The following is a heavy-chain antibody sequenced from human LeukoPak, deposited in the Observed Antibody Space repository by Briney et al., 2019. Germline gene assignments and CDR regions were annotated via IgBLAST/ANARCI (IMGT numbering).Heavy chain of an antibody. CDR3: SRPIAGYSLDY. V-gene: IGHV5-51*01. CDR1: GYSFTSYW. D-gene: IGHD5-24*01. CDR2: IYPGDSDT. J-gene: IGHJ4*02. Sequence: GESLKISCKGSGYSFTSYWIGWVRQMPGRGLEWMGIIYPGDSDTTYSPSFQGQVTISADKSINTVYLQWSGLKASDTAMYYCSRPIAGYSLDYWGQGTLVTVSS.